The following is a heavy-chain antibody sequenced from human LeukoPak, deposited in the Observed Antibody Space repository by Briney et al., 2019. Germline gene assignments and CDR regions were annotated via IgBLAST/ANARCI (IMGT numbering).Heavy chain of an antibody. D-gene: IGHD3-9*01. CDR2: IYTSGST. Sequence: SSETLSLTCTVSGGSISSYYWSWIRQPAGKGREWIGRIYTSGSTNYNPSLKRRVTMSVDTSKNQFSLKLSSVTAADTAVYYCARDPPLTAYGSGMDVWGQGTTVTVSS. J-gene: IGHJ6*02. CDR1: GGSISSYY. V-gene: IGHV4-4*07. CDR3: ARDPPLTAYGSGMDV.